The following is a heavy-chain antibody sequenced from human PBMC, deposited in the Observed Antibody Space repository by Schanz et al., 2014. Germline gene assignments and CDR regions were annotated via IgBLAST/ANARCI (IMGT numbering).Heavy chain of an antibody. V-gene: IGHV3-23*04. CDR2: INGNGGIT. D-gene: IGHD1-7*01. J-gene: IGHJ4*02. CDR3: AMGGYQLHH. CDR1: GFIFSNSW. Sequence: EVQLVESGGGLVQPGGSLRLSCAASGFIFSNSWMSWVRQAPGKGLEWVSAINGNGGITYYADPVKGRFTISRDNAENTLYLQMNSLRVEDTAVYYCAMGGYQLHHWGQGTLVTVSS.